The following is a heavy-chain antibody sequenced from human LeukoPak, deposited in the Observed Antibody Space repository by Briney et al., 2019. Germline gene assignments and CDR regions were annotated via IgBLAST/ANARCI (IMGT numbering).Heavy chain of an antibody. J-gene: IGHJ4*02. CDR2: ISYDGSNK. CDR1: GFTFSSHG. D-gene: IGHD3-22*01. Sequence: PGGSLRLSCAASGFTFSSHGMHWVRQAPGKGLEWVAVISYDGSNKYYADSVKGRFTISRDNSKNTLYLQMNSLRAEDTAVYYCAGSGYYSISDYWGQGTLVTVSS. CDR3: AGSGYYSISDY. V-gene: IGHV3-30*19.